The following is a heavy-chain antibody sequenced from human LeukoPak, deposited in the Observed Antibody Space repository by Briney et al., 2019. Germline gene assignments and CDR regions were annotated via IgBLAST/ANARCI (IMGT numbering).Heavy chain of an antibody. J-gene: IGHJ4*02. V-gene: IGHV3-7*01. CDR2: IKQDGSEK. D-gene: IGHD3-9*01. CDR3: ARRVDDILTGYYFDY. Sequence: GGSLRLSCAASGFTFSSYWMSWVRQAPGKGLEWVANIKQDGSEKYYVDSVKGRFTISRDNAKNSLYLQMNSLRAEDTVVYYCARRVDDILTGYYFDYWGQGTLVTVSS. CDR1: GFTFSSYW.